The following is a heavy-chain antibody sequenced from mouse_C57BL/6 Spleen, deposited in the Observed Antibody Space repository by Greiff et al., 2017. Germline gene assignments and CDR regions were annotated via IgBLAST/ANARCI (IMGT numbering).Heavy chain of an antibody. CDR1: GYAFSSYW. Sequence: VQLQESGAGLVKPGASVKISCTASGYAFSSYWMTWVQQRPGKGLEWIGQIYPGGGDTNYNGKVKGRSTLTADKSSSTAYMQLSSLKSEDSAVYFCAGDYGPYGAMDYWGQGTSVTVSS. J-gene: IGHJ4*01. CDR3: AGDYGPYGAMDY. CDR2: IYPGGGDT. D-gene: IGHD1-1*02. V-gene: IGHV1-80*01.